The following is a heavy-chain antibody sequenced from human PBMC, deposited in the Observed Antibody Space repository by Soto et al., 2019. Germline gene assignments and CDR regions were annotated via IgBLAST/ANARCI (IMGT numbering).Heavy chain of an antibody. CDR2: ISGSGIST. CDR3: AKSAGSNAYYPNDY. V-gene: IGHV3-23*01. J-gene: IGHJ4*02. CDR1: GFTFSSHS. Sequence: GGSLILSCAASGFTFSSHSMTWVRQAPGKGLEWVSSISGSGISTYYADSVKGRFTISRDNSKNTLYLQMNSLRAEDAAVYYCAKSAGSNAYYPNDYWGQGTLVTVSS. D-gene: IGHD3-16*01.